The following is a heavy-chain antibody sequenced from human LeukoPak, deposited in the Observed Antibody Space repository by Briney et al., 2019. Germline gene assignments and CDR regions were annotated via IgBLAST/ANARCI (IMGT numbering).Heavy chain of an antibody. D-gene: IGHD3-22*01. CDR1: GFTFSSYS. CDR3: AREMGSSYYDSSGYYGFFDY. CDR2: ISSSSSYI. Sequence: GGSLRLSCAASGFTFSSYSMNWFRQAPGKGLEWVSSISSSSSYIYYADSVKGRFTISRDNAKNSLYLQMNSLRAEDTAVYYCAREMGSSYYDSSGYYGFFDYWGQGTLVTVSS. J-gene: IGHJ4*02. V-gene: IGHV3-21*01.